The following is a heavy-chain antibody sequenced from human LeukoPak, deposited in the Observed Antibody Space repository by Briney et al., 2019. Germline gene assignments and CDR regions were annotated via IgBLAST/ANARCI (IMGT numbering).Heavy chain of an antibody. J-gene: IGHJ4*02. Sequence: SETLSLTCTVSGGSIATNAYLWAWIRQPPGRGLEWIASIFYSGSTYYNPSLKSRVAISIGTSKNQFSLNLNSVTAADTAVYYCATDTGYLGGEFFEYWGQGSLVTVSS. V-gene: IGHV4-39*07. CDR1: GGSIATNAYL. D-gene: IGHD3-16*01. CDR3: ATDTGYLGGEFFEY. CDR2: IFYSGST.